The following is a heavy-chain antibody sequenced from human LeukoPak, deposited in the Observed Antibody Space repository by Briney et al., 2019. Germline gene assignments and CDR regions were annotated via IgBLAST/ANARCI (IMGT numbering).Heavy chain of an antibody. CDR2: INPNSGGV. D-gene: IGHD6-6*01. CDR3: ARGGVYSSSSADY. CDR1: GYTFNSFF. J-gene: IGHJ4*02. V-gene: IGHV1-2*02. Sequence: ASVKVSCKASGYTFNSFFIHWVRRAPGQGLEWMGWINPNSGGVNYAQTFQGRIALTRDTSATTVYMELTSLTSDDTAVYYCARGGVYSSSSADYWGLGILVTVSS.